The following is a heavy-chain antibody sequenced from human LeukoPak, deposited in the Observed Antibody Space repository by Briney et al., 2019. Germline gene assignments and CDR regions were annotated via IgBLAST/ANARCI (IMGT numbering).Heavy chain of an antibody. J-gene: IGHJ6*02. V-gene: IGHV2-70*11. Sequence: SGPALVKPTQTLTLTCTFSGFSLRNSGMCVSCIRQPPGKALEWLARIDWDDDKHYSTSLKTRLNISKDTSKNQVVLTMTNMDPVDTATYFCARSYYHYGMDVWGQGNTVTVSS. CDR1: GFSLRNSGMC. CDR3: ARSYYHYGMDV. CDR2: IDWDDDK.